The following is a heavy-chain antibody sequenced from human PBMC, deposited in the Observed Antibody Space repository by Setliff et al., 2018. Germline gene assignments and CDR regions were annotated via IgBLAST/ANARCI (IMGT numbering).Heavy chain of an antibody. CDR2: IIPIFGTA. D-gene: IGHD3-16*01. J-gene: IGHJ4*02. Sequence: SVKVSCKASGGTFSSYAISWVRQAPGQGLEWMGGIIPIFGTANYAQKFQGRVTMTRDTSINTIYMELSSLTSDDTAIYYCAKQGDLAFDYWGQGTQVTVSS. CDR3: AKQGDLAFDY. V-gene: IGHV1-69*05. CDR1: GGTFSSYA.